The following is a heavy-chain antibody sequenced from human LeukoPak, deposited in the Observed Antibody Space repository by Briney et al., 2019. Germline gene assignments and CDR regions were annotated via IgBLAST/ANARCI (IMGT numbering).Heavy chain of an antibody. J-gene: IGHJ4*02. CDR1: GYTFTDYY. CDR2: VDPEDGET. V-gene: IGHV1-69-2*01. Sequence: ASVKISCKVSGYTFTDYYMHWVQQAPGKGLEWMGLVDPEDGETIYAEKFQGRVTITADTSTDSAYMELSSLRSEDTAVYYCATAYDRALGDYWGQGTLVTVSS. D-gene: IGHD3-3*01. CDR3: ATAYDRALGDY.